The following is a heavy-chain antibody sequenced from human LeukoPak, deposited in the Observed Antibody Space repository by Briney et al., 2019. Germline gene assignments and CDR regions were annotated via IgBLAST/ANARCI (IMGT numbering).Heavy chain of an antibody. Sequence: PSETLSLTCTISSGSISSRSYYWGWIRQPPGKVLEWIGSIYYNGRTSYTPSLKSRVTISVDTSKTQFSLKLSSVTAADTAVYYCARNIAAAGNWRDWFDPWGQGTLVTVSS. V-gene: IGHV4-39*07. CDR2: IYYNGRT. CDR3: ARNIAAAGNWRDWFDP. D-gene: IGHD6-13*01. CDR1: SGSISSRSYY. J-gene: IGHJ5*02.